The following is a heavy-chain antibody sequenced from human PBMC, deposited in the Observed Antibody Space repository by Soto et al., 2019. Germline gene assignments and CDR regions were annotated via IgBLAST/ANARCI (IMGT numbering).Heavy chain of an antibody. Sequence: GGSLRLSCAASGFRFSDAWMTWVRQVPGRGLEWVGRIKSKARDGETDYAAAVKGRFTISRDDSKNTLYLQMHSLTAEDTAVYYCSTDGTNYGSLDYWGQGALVTVSS. D-gene: IGHD1-1*01. CDR1: GFRFSDAW. V-gene: IGHV3-15*01. J-gene: IGHJ4*02. CDR2: IKSKARDGET. CDR3: STDGTNYGSLDY.